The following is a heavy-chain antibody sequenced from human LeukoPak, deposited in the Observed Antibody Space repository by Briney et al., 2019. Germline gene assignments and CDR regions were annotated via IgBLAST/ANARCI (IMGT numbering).Heavy chain of an antibody. D-gene: IGHD3-22*01. J-gene: IGHJ4*02. V-gene: IGHV1-3*01. Sequence: ASVKVSCKASGYTFTSYAMHWVRQAPGQRLEWMGWINAGNGNTKYSQKFQGRVTITRDTSASTAYMELSSLRSEDTAVYYCARDPEDSSGYSSMTFDYWGQGTLVTVSS. CDR2: INAGNGNT. CDR3: ARDPEDSSGYSSMTFDY. CDR1: GYTFTSYA.